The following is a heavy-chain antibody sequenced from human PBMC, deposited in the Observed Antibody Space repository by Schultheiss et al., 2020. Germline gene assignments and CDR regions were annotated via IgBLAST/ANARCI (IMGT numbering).Heavy chain of an antibody. J-gene: IGHJ4*02. CDR1: GGSISSYY. CDR3: ARGVPYCSGGSCYPYYFDY. D-gene: IGHD2-15*01. V-gene: IGHV4-4*07. CDR2: IYTSGST. Sequence: SETLSLTCTVSGGSISSYYWSWIRQPPGKGLEWIGRIYTSGSTNYNPSLKSRVTISVDTSKNQFSLKLSSVTAADTAVYYCARGVPYCSGGSCYPYYFDYWGQGTLVTVSS.